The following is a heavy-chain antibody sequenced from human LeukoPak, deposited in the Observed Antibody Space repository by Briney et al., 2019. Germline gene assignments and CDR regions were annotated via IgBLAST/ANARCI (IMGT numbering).Heavy chain of an antibody. J-gene: IGHJ3*02. CDR1: GGSISSSNW. CDR3: ARDPWNWGQGGDAFDI. CDR2: IYHSGST. Sequence: SETLSLTCAVSGGSISSSNWWSWVRQPPGKGLEWIGSIYHSGSTYYNPSLKSRVTISVDTSKNQFSLKLSSVTAADTAVYYCARDPWNWGQGGDAFDIWGQGTMVTVSS. V-gene: IGHV4-4*02. D-gene: IGHD7-27*01.